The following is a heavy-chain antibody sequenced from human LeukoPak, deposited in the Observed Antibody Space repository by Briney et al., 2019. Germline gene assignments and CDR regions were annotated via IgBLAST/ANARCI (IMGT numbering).Heavy chain of an antibody. D-gene: IGHD6-13*01. Sequence: ASVKVSCKASGYTFTSYIISWVRQAPGQGLEWMGWINAYNGNTDYAQRAQGRVTMTTDTSTSTAYMELRSLRSDDTAVYYCARDRHIAAAAYYYYMDVWGKGTPVTVSS. CDR3: ARDRHIAAAAYYYYMDV. V-gene: IGHV1-18*01. CDR1: GYTFTSYI. J-gene: IGHJ6*03. CDR2: INAYNGNT.